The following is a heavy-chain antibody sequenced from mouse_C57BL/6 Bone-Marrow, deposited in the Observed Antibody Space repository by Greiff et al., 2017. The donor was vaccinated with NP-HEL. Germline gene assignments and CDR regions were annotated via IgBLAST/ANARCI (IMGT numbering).Heavy chain of an antibody. V-gene: IGHV1-69*01. CDR3: AREEAYGSSGY. CDR1: GYTFTSYW. J-gene: IGHJ2*01. Sequence: QVQLQQPGAELVMPGASVKLSCKASGYTFTSYWMHWVKQRPGQGLEWIGAIDPSDSYTNYNQKFKGKSTLTVDKSSSTAYMQLSSLTSEDSAVYYCAREEAYGSSGYWGQGTTLTVSS. CDR2: IDPSDSYT. D-gene: IGHD1-1*01.